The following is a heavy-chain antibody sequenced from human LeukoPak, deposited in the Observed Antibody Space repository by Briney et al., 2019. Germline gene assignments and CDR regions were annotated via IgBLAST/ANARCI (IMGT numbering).Heavy chain of an antibody. CDR1: GVSMRTYY. CDR3: ARGAPRRDCYYYYMDV. V-gene: IGHV4-59*01. Sequence: PSETLSLTCNVSGVSMRTYYWTWIRQPPGKGMEWIGYIFYNGNTYYNPSLKSRVTISFDTSKNQFFLTLTSMTAADTAVYFCARGAPRRDCYYYYMDVWGKGTTVTVSS. CDR2: IFYNGNT. J-gene: IGHJ6*03.